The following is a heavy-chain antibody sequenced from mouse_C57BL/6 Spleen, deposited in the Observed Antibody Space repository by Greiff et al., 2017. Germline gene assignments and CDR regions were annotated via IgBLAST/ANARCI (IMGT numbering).Heavy chain of an antibody. CDR2: IHPSDSDT. J-gene: IGHJ2*01. D-gene: IGHD2-3*01. Sequence: QVQLQQPGAELVKPGASVKVSCKASGYTFTSYWMHWVKQRPGQGLEWIGRIHPSDSDTNYNQKFKGKATLTVDKSSSTAYMQLSSLTSEDSAVYYCAREGVYDGYYYYFDYWGQGTTLTVSS. V-gene: IGHV1-74*01. CDR1: GYTFTSYW. CDR3: AREGVYDGYYYYFDY.